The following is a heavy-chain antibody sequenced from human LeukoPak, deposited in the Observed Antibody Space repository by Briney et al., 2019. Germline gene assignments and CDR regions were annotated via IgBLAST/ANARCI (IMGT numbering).Heavy chain of an antibody. D-gene: IGHD2-15*01. J-gene: IGHJ4*02. Sequence: GGSLRLSCAASGITFSSYEMNWVRQAPGKGLEWVSAISGSGGSTYYADSVKGRFTISRDNFKNTLYLQMNSLRAEDTAVYYCAKSPPGYCSGGSCFALFYFDYWGQGTLVTVSS. CDR3: AKSPPGYCSGGSCFALFYFDY. CDR2: ISGSGGST. V-gene: IGHV3-23*01. CDR1: GITFSSYE.